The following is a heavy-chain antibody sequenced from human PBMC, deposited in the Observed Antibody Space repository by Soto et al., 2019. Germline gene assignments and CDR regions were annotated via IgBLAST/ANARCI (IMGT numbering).Heavy chain of an antibody. Sequence: SETLSLTCTVSGDSISSGGYYWSWIRQHPGKGLEWIGYIYYSGSTYYNPSLKSRVTISVDTSKNQFSLKLSSVTAADTAVYYCATSGGEWFDPWGQGTLVPSPQ. CDR1: GDSISSGGYY. J-gene: IGHJ5*02. CDR2: IYYSGST. D-gene: IGHD3-10*01. V-gene: IGHV4-31*03. CDR3: ATSGGEWFDP.